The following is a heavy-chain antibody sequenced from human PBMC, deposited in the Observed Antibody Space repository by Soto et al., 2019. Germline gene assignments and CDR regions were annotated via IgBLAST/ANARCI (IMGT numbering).Heavy chain of an antibody. CDR1: GYTFTNYA. J-gene: IGHJ3*02. CDR2: INAGNGNT. V-gene: IGHV1-3*01. Sequence: QVQLVQAGAEAKNPGASVKVACKASGYTFTNYALHWVRQAPGQSLEWMGWINAGNGNTKYSQKFQGRVTITSDTSASTAYMEMSSLRSEDTAVYYCARDQDVDTTRLDAFDIWGQGTMVTVSS. D-gene: IGHD5-18*01. CDR3: ARDQDVDTTRLDAFDI.